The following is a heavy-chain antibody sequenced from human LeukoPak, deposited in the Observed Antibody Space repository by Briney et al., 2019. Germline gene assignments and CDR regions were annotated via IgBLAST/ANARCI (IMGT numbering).Heavy chain of an antibody. CDR2: ISDIGGST. Sequence: PGGSLRLSCAASGFTFSSYAMSWIRQAPGKGLEWVSGISDIGGSTYYADSVKGRLTISRDNSKNTLYLQMNSLRAEDTAVYYCVKDATAMTGTFDSWGQGTLVTVSS. J-gene: IGHJ4*02. CDR3: VKDATAMTGTFDS. V-gene: IGHV3-23*01. D-gene: IGHD6-19*01. CDR1: GFTFSSYA.